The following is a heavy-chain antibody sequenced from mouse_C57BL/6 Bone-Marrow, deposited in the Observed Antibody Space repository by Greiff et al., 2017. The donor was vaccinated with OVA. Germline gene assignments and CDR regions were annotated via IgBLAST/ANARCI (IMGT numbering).Heavy chain of an antibody. CDR1: GYSITSGYY. CDR2: ISYDGSN. D-gene: IGHD3-3*01. CDR3: ARDRDSYAMDY. Sequence: VQLKESGPGLVKPSQSLSLTCSVTGYSITSGYYWNWIRQFPGNKLEWMGYISYDGSNNYNPSLKNRISITRDTSKNQFFLKLNSVTTEDTATYYCARDRDSYAMDYWGQGTSVTVSS. V-gene: IGHV3-6*01. J-gene: IGHJ4*01.